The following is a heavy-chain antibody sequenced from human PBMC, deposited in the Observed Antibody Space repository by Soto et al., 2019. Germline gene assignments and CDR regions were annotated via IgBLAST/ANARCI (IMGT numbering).Heavy chain of an antibody. D-gene: IGHD2-15*01. J-gene: IGHJ3*02. CDR2: ISWNSGSI. V-gene: IGHV3-9*01. Sequence: GGSLRLSCAASGFTFDDYAMHWVRQAPGKGPEWVSGISWNSGSIGYADSVKGRFTISRDNAKNSLYLQMNSLRAEDTALYYCAKLGLVVAATLGAFDIWGQGTMVTVSS. CDR3: AKLGLVVAATLGAFDI. CDR1: GFTFDDYA.